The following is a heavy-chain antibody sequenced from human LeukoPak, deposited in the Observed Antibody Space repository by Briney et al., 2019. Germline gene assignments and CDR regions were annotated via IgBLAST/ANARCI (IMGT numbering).Heavy chain of an antibody. V-gene: IGHV1-18*01. CDR1: GYTFTSYG. J-gene: IGHJ4*02. CDR2: ISAYNGNT. CDR3: ARTLRIAVAGPRGDY. Sequence: ASVKVSCKASGYTFTSYGISWVRQAPGQGLEWMGWISAYNGNTNYAQKLQGRVTMTTDTSTSTAYMELRSLRSDDTAVYYCARTLRIAVAGPRGDYWGQGTLVTVSS. D-gene: IGHD6-19*01.